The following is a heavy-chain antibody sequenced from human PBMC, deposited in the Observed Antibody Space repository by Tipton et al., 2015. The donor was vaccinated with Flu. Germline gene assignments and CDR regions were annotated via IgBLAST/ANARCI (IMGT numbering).Heavy chain of an antibody. D-gene: IGHD5-24*01. CDR2: ISSSGRTT. CDR1: GFTFSDYY. Sequence: AASGFTFSDYYMSWIRQAPGKGLEWVSYISSSGRTTYYADSVKGRFTISRDNAKNSLYLQMNSLRAEDTAVYYCARDRLEGMATDSFDYWGQGILVTVSS. J-gene: IGHJ4*02. V-gene: IGHV3-11*01. CDR3: ARDRLEGMATDSFDY.